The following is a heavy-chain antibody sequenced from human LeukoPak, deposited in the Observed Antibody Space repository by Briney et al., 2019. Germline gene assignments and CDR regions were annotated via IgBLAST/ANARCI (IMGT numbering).Heavy chain of an antibody. CDR3: ARPQTMGSSSPLGY. D-gene: IGHD2-2*01. Sequence: SETLSLTCTVSGVSISSYYWIWIRQPPGKGLEWIGDIHCGGRANYNPSLKSRVTTSLDTSKNQISLKLSSVTAADTAVYYCARPQTMGSSSPLGYWGQGTLVTASS. CDR1: GVSISSYY. CDR2: IHCGGRA. J-gene: IGHJ4*02. V-gene: IGHV4-59*01.